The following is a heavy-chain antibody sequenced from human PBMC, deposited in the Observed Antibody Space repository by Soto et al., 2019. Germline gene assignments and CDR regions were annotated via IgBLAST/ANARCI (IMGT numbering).Heavy chain of an antibody. CDR3: ARVREWELLMSHGMDV. V-gene: IGHV3-30-3*01. CDR1: GFPFSSYA. D-gene: IGHD1-26*01. CDR2: ISYDGSNK. J-gene: IGHJ6*02. Sequence: PGGSLRLSCAASGFPFSSYAMHWVRQAPGKGLEWVAVISYDGSNKYYADSVKGRFTISRDNSKNTLYLRMNSLRAEDTAVYYCARVREWELLMSHGMDVWGQGTTVTVSS.